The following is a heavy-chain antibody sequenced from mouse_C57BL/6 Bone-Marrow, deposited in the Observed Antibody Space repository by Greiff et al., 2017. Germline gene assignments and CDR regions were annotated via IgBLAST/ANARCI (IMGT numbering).Heavy chain of an antibody. CDR1: GYTFTSYW. CDR3: ARNYADY. J-gene: IGHJ2*01. Sequence: QVQLQQPGAELVKPGASVKLSCKASGYTFTSYWMQWVKQRPGQGLEWIGEIDPSDSYTNYNQKFKGKATLTVDTSSSTAYMELRSLTSEDSAVYYCARNYADYWGQGTTLTVSS. CDR2: IDPSDSYT. V-gene: IGHV1-50*01.